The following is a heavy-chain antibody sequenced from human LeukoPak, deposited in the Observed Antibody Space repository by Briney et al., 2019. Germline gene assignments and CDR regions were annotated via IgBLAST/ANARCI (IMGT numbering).Heavy chain of an antibody. CDR1: GYTFTAYL. CDR2: INPNRGET. CDR3: VRSPTSGTYYNRPNYFDY. V-gene: IGHV1-2*02. J-gene: IGHJ4*02. Sequence: ASVKVSCKASGYTFTAYLLHWVRQAPGQGLEWMGWINPNRGETDYAQNFQGRVTMTRDTSINTAYMDLNRLRPDDTAVYYCVRSPTSGTYYNRPNYFDYWGQGTLVTVSS. D-gene: IGHD3-10*01.